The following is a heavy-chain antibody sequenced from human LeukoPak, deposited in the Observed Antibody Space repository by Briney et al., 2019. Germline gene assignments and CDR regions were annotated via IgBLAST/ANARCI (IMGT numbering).Heavy chain of an antibody. CDR1: GGSISSYY. D-gene: IGHD6-6*01. V-gene: IGHV4-59*01. J-gene: IGHJ4*02. CDR2: IYYSGST. CDR3: AKSTYSSSSIDY. Sequence: SETLSLTCTVSGGSISSYYWSWIRQPPGKGLEWIGYIYYSGSTNYNPSLKSRVTISVDTSKNQFSLKLSSVTAADTAVYYCAKSTYSSSSIDYRGQGTLVTVSS.